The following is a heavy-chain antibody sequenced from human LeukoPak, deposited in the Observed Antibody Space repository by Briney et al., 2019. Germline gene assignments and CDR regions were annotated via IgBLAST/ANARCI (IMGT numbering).Heavy chain of an antibody. Sequence: ASVKVSCKASGYTFTSYDINWVRQAPGQGLEWMGWINPNSGGTNFAQKFQGRVIMTRDTSISTAYMELNRLTSDDTAVYYCARVSFDPWGQGTLVTVSS. CDR1: GYTFTSYD. J-gene: IGHJ5*02. CDR2: INPNSGGT. V-gene: IGHV1-2*02. CDR3: ARVSFDP.